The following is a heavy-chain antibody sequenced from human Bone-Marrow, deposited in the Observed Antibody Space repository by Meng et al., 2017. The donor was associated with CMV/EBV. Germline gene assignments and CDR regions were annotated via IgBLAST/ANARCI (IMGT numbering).Heavy chain of an antibody. V-gene: IGHV3-30*02. CDR3: AKLDTVTVNS. D-gene: IGHD4-11*01. Sequence: GESLKISCAASGFTFRNFGMHWVRQAPGKGLEWVAFIRFNGKNEYYADSVRGRFTISRDNSKNTVYLQMSSLKTENTALYYCAKLDTVTVNSWGQGTLVTVSS. CDR2: IRFNGKNE. CDR1: GFTFRNFG. J-gene: IGHJ4*02.